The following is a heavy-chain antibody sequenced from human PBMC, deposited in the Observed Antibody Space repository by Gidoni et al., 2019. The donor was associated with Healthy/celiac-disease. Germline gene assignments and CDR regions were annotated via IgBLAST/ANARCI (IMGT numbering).Heavy chain of an antibody. D-gene: IGHD1-26*01. CDR2: IYYSGST. CDR1: GGSISSGGYY. J-gene: IGHJ5*02. V-gene: IGHV4-31*03. Sequence: QVQLQESGPGLVKPSQTLSLTCTVSGGSISSGGYYWSWIRQHPGKGLAWIGYIYYSGSTYYNPSLKSRVTISVDTSKNQFSLKLSSVTAADTAVYYCARGELSATSGWFDPWGQGTLVTVSS. CDR3: ARGELSATSGWFDP.